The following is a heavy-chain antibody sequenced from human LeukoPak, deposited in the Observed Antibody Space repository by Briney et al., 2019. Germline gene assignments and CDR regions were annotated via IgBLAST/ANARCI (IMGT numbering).Heavy chain of an antibody. J-gene: IGHJ4*02. CDR3: AKMIPATPDYFDY. CDR1: GGSISSTNW. D-gene: IGHD2-15*01. CDR2: CYHSGSS. Sequence: KPSETLSLTCAVSGGSISSTNWWSWLRQPPGKGLEWIGECYHSGSSHYNPSLKSRVTMSVDKSKNQFSLNLTSVTDADTAIYYCAKMIPATPDYFDYWGQGILVIVS. V-gene: IGHV4-4*02.